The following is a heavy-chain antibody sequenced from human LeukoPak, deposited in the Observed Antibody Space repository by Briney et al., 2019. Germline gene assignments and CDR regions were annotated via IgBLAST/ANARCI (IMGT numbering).Heavy chain of an antibody. V-gene: IGHV3-15*07. Sequence: GGSLRLSCAASGFTFSNAWMNWVRQAPGKGLEWVGRIKSKTDGGTTDYAAPVKGRFTTSRDDSKNTLYLQMNSLKTEDTAVYYCTTDSSTWIQLWSTGDAFDIWGQGTMVTVSS. CDR2: IKSKTDGGTT. CDR1: GFTFSNAW. D-gene: IGHD5-18*01. J-gene: IGHJ3*02. CDR3: TTDSSTWIQLWSTGDAFDI.